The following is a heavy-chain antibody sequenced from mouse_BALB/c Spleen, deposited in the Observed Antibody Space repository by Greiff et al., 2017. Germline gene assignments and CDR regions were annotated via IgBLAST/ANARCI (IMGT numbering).Heavy chain of an antibody. CDR2: IWSGGST. CDR3: ARKGEVRRLYAMDY. D-gene: IGHD2-14*01. V-gene: IGHV2-2*02. J-gene: IGHJ4*01. CDR1: GFSLTSYG. Sequence: VKLMESGPGLVQPSQSLSITCTVSGFSLTSYGVHWVRQSPGKGLEWLGVIWSGGSTDYNAAFISRLSISKDNSKSQVFFKMNSLQANDTAIYYCARKGEVRRLYAMDYWGQGTSVTVSS.